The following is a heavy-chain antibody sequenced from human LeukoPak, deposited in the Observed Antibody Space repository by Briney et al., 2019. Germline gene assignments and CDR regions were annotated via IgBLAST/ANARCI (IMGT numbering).Heavy chain of an antibody. CDR1: GYSISSGYY. D-gene: IGHD3-10*01. J-gene: IGHJ6*03. CDR2: IYHSGST. V-gene: IGHV4-38-2*02. CDR3: VRVANYYDSRTYNNFYYMDV. Sequence: KPSETLSLTCTVSGYSISSGYYWGWIRQPPGKGLEWIGSIYHSGSTYYNPSLKSRVTISVDTSKNQFSLKLSSVTAADTAVYYCVRVANYYDSRTYNNFYYMDVWGKGTTVTVSS.